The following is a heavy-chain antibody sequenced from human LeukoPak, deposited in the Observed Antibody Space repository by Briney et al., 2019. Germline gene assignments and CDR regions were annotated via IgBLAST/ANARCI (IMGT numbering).Heavy chain of an antibody. CDR1: GFTVSSNY. CDR3: AREYSSSSYAFDI. V-gene: IGHV3-53*01. D-gene: IGHD6-6*01. Sequence: PGGSLRLSCAASGFTVSSNYMSWVRQAPGKGLEWVSVINSGGSTYYADSVKGRFTISRDNSKNTLYLQMNSLRAEDTAVYYCAREYSSSSYAFDIWGQGTMVTVSS. CDR2: INSGGST. J-gene: IGHJ3*02.